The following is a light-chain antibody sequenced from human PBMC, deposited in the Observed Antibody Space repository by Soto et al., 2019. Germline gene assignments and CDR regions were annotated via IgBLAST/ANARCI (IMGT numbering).Light chain of an antibody. CDR1: QSVSSSY. Sequence: EIVLTQSPGTLSLSPGERATLSCRASQSVSSSYLAWYQQKPGQAPRLLIYGASSRDTGIPDRFSGSGSGTDFTLTISSLEPEDFAVYYCQQYGSSPQTFGPGTKLEIK. J-gene: IGKJ2*01. V-gene: IGKV3-20*01. CDR2: GAS. CDR3: QQYGSSPQT.